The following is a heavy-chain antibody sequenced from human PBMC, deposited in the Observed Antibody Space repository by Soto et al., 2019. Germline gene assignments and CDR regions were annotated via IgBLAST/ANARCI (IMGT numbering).Heavy chain of an antibody. CDR2: IYYSGST. Sequence: PSETLSLTCTVSGGSISSYYWSWIRQPPGKRLEWIGYIYYSGSTNYNPSLKSRVTISVDTSKNQFSLKLSSVTAADTAVYYCARDVGGYCSGGSCYYGMDVWGQGTTVTVSS. V-gene: IGHV4-59*01. CDR1: GGSISSYY. CDR3: ARDVGGYCSGGSCYYGMDV. D-gene: IGHD2-15*01. J-gene: IGHJ6*02.